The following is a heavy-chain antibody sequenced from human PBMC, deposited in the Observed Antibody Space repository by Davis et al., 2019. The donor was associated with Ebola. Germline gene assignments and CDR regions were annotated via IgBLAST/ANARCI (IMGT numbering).Heavy chain of an antibody. J-gene: IGHJ5*02. Sequence: SVKVSCKASGYTFTSYDINWVRQATGQGLEWMGGIIPIFGTANYAQKFQGRVTITADKSTSTAYMELSSLRSEDTAVYYCAREVADYDFWSGRCWFDPWGQGTLVTVSS. D-gene: IGHD3-3*01. CDR3: AREVADYDFWSGRCWFDP. CDR2: IIPIFGTA. CDR1: GYTFTSYD. V-gene: IGHV1-69*06.